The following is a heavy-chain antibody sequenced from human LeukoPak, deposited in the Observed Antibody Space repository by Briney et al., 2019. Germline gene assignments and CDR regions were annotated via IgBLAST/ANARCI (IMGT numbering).Heavy chain of an antibody. CDR2: ISSSGSTI. V-gene: IGHV3-48*04. CDR3: ARAYRNYGDY. J-gene: IGHJ4*02. D-gene: IGHD4-11*01. Sequence: GGSLRLSCAASGFTFSSYSMNWVRQAPGKGLEWVSYISSSGSTIYYADSVKGRFTISRDNAKNSLYLQMNSLRAEDTAVYYCARAYRNYGDYWGQGTLVTVSS. CDR1: GFTFSSYS.